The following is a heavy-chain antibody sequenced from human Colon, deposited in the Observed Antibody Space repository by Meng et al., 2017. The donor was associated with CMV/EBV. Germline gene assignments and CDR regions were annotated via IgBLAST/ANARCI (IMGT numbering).Heavy chain of an antibody. D-gene: IGHD3-22*01. J-gene: IGHJ3*01. CDR3: ARVSSAGLALDV. CDR1: GISVSGNY. CDR2: IYSSGRT. Sequence: GGSLRLSCVVSGISVSGNYMTWVRQAPGKGLEWLSVIYSSGRTFYGDSAKGRFTISRDTSQNTVYLQMDTLRVEDTAMYYCARVSSAGLALDVWGQGTMVTVS. V-gene: IGHV3-53*01.